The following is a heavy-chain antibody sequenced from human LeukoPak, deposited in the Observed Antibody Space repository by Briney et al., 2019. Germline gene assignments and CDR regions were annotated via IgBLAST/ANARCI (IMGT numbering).Heavy chain of an antibody. CDR1: GGSFSGYY. CDR2: INHSGST. J-gene: IGHJ4*02. V-gene: IGHV4-34*01. Sequence: SETLSLTCAVYGGSFSGYYWSWIRQPPGKGPEWIGEINHSGSTNYNPSLKSRVTISVDTSKNQFSLKLSSVTAADTAVYYCARSPAYCSSTSCYDKFDYWGQGTLVTVSS. CDR3: ARSPAYCSSTSCYDKFDY. D-gene: IGHD2-2*01.